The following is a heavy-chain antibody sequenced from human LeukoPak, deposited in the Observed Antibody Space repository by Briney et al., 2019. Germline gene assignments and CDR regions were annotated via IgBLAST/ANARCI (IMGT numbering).Heavy chain of an antibody. CDR1: GFTSSSYS. CDR3: ARDPPNYYGSEHSGDY. CDR2: ISSSSSYI. Sequence: GGSLRLSCAASGFTSSSYSMNWVRQAPGKGLEWVSSISSSSSYIYYADSVKGRFTISRDNAKNSLYLQMNSLRAEDTAVYYCARDPPNYYGSEHSGDYWGQGTLVTVSS. D-gene: IGHD3-10*01. V-gene: IGHV3-21*01. J-gene: IGHJ4*02.